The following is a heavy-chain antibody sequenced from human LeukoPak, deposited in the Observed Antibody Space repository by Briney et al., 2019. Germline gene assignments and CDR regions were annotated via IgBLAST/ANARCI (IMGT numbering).Heavy chain of an antibody. D-gene: IGHD3-22*01. CDR3: ASDNYYDSSGYYF. CDR1: GFTFSSYR. V-gene: IGHV3-74*01. CDR2: INSDGSST. J-gene: IGHJ4*02. Sequence: GGSLRLSCAASGFTFSSYRMHWVRQAPGKGLVWVSRINSDGSSTSYADSVKGRFTISRDNAKNTLYLQMNSLRAEDTAVYYCASDNYYDSSGYYFWGQGTLVTVSS.